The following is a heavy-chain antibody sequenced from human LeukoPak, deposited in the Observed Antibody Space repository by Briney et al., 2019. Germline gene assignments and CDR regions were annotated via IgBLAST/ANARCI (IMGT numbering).Heavy chain of an antibody. Sequence: GGSLRLSCAASGFTFDDYSMRWVRQAPGKGLEWVAGISWNSGGAGYADSVKGRFTISRDNAKNSLYLQMNSLRTEDTALYYCAKDRTYSGYDALDYWGQGTLVTVSS. V-gene: IGHV3-9*01. CDR1: GFTFDDYS. CDR2: ISWNSGGA. D-gene: IGHD5-12*01. CDR3: AKDRTYSGYDALDY. J-gene: IGHJ4*02.